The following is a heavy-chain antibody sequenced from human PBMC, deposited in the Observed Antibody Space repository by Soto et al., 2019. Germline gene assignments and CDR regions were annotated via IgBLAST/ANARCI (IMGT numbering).Heavy chain of an antibody. CDR3: ARDRGYSYGYFDY. CDR2: MYHSGST. V-gene: IGHV4-30-2*05. CDR1: GGSISSGGYS. Sequence: SETLSLTCAVSGGSISSGGYSWSWIRQPPGKGLEWIGYMYHSGSTYYNPSLKSRVTISVDTSKNQFSLKLSSVTAADTAVYYCARDRGYSYGYFDYWGQGTLVTVSS. D-gene: IGHD5-18*01. J-gene: IGHJ4*02.